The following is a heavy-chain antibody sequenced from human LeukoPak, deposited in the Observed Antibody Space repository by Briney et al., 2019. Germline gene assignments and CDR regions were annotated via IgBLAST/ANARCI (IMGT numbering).Heavy chain of an antibody. V-gene: IGHV3-30*18. CDR1: GFTFSSYG. CDR2: ISYDGSNK. Sequence: GGSLRLSCAASGFTFSSYGMHWVRQAPGKGLEWVAVISYDGSNKYYADSVKGRFTISRGNSKNTLYLQMNSLRAEDTAVYYCAKDHRPVLRYFDWLLSYWGQGTLVTVSS. D-gene: IGHD3-9*01. CDR3: AKDHRPVLRYFDWLLSY. J-gene: IGHJ4*02.